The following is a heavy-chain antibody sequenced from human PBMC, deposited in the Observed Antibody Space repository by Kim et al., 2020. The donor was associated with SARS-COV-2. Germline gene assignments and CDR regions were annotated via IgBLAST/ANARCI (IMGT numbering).Heavy chain of an antibody. CDR3: ARRAVTTSDDAFDS. V-gene: IGHV3-11*03. J-gene: IGHJ3*02. D-gene: IGHD4-17*01. Sequence: YADCGKGRFTNSRDGGKNTLYLQTNSVRAEDTAVYYCARRAVTTSDDAFDSWGQGTRVTVSS.